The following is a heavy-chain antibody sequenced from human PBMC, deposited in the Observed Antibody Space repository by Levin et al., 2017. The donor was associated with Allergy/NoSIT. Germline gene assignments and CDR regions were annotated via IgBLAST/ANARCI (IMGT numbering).Heavy chain of an antibody. CDR3: ARVGSVTRGATITLYDY. D-gene: IGHD5-12*01. J-gene: IGHJ4*02. Sequence: GGSLRLSCAASGFTFSSYWMHWVRQAPGKGLVWVSRINSDGSSTSYADSVKGRFTISRDNAKNTLYLQMNSLRAEDTAVYYCARVGSVTRGATITLYDYWGQGTLVTVSS. CDR1: GFTFSSYW. V-gene: IGHV3-74*01. CDR2: INSDGSST.